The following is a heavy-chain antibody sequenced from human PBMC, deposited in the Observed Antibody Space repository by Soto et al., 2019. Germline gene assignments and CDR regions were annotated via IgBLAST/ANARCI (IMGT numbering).Heavy chain of an antibody. Sequence: GGALRLSCASSGFTFITYTMNWVRQAPGKGLEWVSSINGRGNYIYYAESVKGRFTISRDNAKNSLYLQMDRLRAEDTALYYCVREDGKVGTNSAFDYWGLGALVTVSS. V-gene: IGHV3-21*01. CDR2: INGRGNYI. J-gene: IGHJ4*02. D-gene: IGHD1-26*01. CDR3: VREDGKVGTNSAFDY. CDR1: GFTFITYT.